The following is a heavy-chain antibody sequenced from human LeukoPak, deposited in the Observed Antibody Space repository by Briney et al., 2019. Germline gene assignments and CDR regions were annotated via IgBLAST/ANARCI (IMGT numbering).Heavy chain of an antibody. CDR2: IYHSGTT. Sequence: SETLSLTCTVSGDSISSDGYYWNWIRQHPETGLEWLGYIYHSGTTYYNPSLKSRATISIDASKNQFSLKLTSVAAADTAVYYCAREGEYGEKYLWGQGTQVTVSS. V-gene: IGHV4-31*03. D-gene: IGHD4-17*01. J-gene: IGHJ4*02. CDR3: AREGEYGEKYL. CDR1: GDSISSDGYY.